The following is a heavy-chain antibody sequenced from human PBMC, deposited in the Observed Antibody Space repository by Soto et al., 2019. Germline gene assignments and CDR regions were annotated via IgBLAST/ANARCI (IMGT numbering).Heavy chain of an antibody. CDR3: AGGRARPAEVDP. Sequence: SETLSLTCAASGGSVSTGGHYWTWIRQLPGKGLEWIGCISYSGSTLYNPSLKSRLTITLFRSKNLFSLNLTSVTAADTAVYYCAGGRARPAEVDPWGQGIQVTVSS. CDR2: ISYSGST. J-gene: IGHJ5*02. D-gene: IGHD6-6*01. V-gene: IGHV4-31*11. CDR1: GGSVSTGGHY.